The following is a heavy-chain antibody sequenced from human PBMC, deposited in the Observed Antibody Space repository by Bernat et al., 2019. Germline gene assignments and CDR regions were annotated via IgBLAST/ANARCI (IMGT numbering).Heavy chain of an antibody. V-gene: IGHV4-31*03. J-gene: IGHJ5*02. CDR2: IYYSGST. CDR1: GGSISSGGYY. D-gene: IGHD6-13*01. CDR3: AREGQPPALKGFDP. Sequence: QVQLQESGPGLVKPSQTLSLTCIVPGGSISSGGYYWSWIRQHPGKGLEWIGYIYYSGSTYYNPSLKSRVTISVDTSKNHFSLKLSSVTAADTAVYYCAREGQPPALKGFDPWGQGTLVTVSS.